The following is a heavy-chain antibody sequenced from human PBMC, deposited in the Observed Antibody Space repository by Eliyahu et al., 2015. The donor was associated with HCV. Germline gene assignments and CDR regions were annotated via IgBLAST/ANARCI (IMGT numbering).Heavy chain of an antibody. CDR3: ARRIVVVPSADAFDI. CDR2: INTDGSST. V-gene: IGHV3-74*01. D-gene: IGHD2-2*01. Sequence: EVQLVESGGDLVQPGGSLRLSCAASGFTFSSYWMHWVRQGPGKGLVWVSRINTDGSSTSYADSVKGRFTISRDNAKNTLYLQMNSLRAEDTAVYYCARRIVVVPSADAFDIWGQGTMVTVSS. CDR1: GFTFSSYW. J-gene: IGHJ3*02.